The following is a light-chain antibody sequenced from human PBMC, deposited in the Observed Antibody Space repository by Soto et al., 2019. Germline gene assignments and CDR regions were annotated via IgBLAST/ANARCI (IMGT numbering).Light chain of an antibody. CDR3: QQSYSIPWT. Sequence: IQMTQSPSSLSASVGDRVTITCRASQSISSYLNWYQQKPGKAPKVLIYAASSLQSGVPSRFSGSGSGTDFTLTISSLQPEDFATYYCQQSYSIPWTFXQGTKVDIK. J-gene: IGKJ1*01. CDR2: AAS. V-gene: IGKV1-39*01. CDR1: QSISSY.